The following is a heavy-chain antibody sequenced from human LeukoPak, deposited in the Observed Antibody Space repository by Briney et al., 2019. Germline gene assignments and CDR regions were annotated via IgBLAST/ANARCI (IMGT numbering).Heavy chain of an antibody. V-gene: IGHV4-4*02. D-gene: IGHD3-3*01. J-gene: IGHJ1*01. CDR3: ARGKGPVKSSGYYTPRPAEYFQH. Sequence: SETLSLTCTVSGDSINSLDLWSWVRQPPGKGLEWIGEMYLSGTTHSNPSVKSRVTISIDKSKNQFFLNLSSVTAADTAVYYCARGKGPVKSSGYYTPRPAEYFQHWGQGTLVTVSS. CDR1: GDSINSLDL. CDR2: MYLSGTT.